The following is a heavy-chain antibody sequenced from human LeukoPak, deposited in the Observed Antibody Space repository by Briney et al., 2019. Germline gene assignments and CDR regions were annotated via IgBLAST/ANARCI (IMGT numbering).Heavy chain of an antibody. V-gene: IGHV4-34*01. CDR2: INHSGST. D-gene: IGHD3-3*01. J-gene: IGHJ4*02. CDR1: GGSFSGYY. CDR3: ARGGEWYYDLWSGYYRPRSGPDFDY. Sequence: SETLSLTCAVYGGSFSGYYWSWIRQPPGKGPEWIGEINHSGSTNYNPSLKSRVTISVDTSKNQFSLKLSSVTAADTAVYYCARGGEWYYDLWSGYYRPRSGPDFDYWGQGTLVTVSS.